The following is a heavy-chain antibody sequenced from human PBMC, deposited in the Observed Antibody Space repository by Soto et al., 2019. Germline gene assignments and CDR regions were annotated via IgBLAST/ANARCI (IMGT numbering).Heavy chain of an antibody. J-gene: IGHJ4*02. D-gene: IGHD2-2*01. CDR3: AREASVLIPAAQPSRFDS. CDR2: ISPYSGYT. Sequence: ASVKVSCKGFGYSFMKYGINWVRQAPGQGLEGVGWISPYSGYTHSAQKFHGRLTLTTDTAASTAYMELRILRSADTAPYYCAREASVLIPAAQPSRFDSWGQGTLVTVSS. CDR1: GYSFMKYG. V-gene: IGHV1-18*01.